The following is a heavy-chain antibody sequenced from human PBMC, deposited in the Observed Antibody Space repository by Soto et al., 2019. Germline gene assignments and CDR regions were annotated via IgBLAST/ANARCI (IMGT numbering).Heavy chain of an antibody. CDR3: ARDGASLSGGFYY. V-gene: IGHV3-30-3*01. J-gene: IGHJ4*02. CDR2: ISYDGSNK. Sequence: GGSLRLSCAASGFTFSSYAMHWVRQAPGKGLEWVAVISYDGSNKYYADSVKGRFTISRDNSKNTLYLQMNSLRAEDTAVYYCARDGASLSGGFYYWGQGTLVTVSS. D-gene: IGHD3-10*01. CDR1: GFTFSSYA.